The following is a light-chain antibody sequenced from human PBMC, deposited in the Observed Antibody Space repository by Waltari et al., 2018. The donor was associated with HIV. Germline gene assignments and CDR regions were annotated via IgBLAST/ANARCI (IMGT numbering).Light chain of an antibody. CDR2: EDN. V-gene: IGLV6-57*01. CDR3: QSYVSSNHVV. J-gene: IGLJ2*01. CDR1: SGSVASNY. Sequence: NFMLTQPHSVSESPGKTVTISCTRSSGSVASNYVQWYQQRPGSSPTTVIYEDNQRPSGVPVRFSGSFDISSNSASLTISVLKTEDEADYYCQSYVSSNHVVFGVGTKLTVL.